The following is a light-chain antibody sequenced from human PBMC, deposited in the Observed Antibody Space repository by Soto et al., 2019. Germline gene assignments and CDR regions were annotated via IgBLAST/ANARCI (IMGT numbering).Light chain of an antibody. Sequence: IHMTQSPSSLSVSVGDRVTIACRTSQNINAWLAWYQQRPAQAPKLLIYDASTVQSGVPSRFCGSGSGTEFTLPISSLQPPDSSTYYCQHYSLYSPWTFGQGTKVDIK. CDR3: QHYSLYSPWT. CDR2: DAS. CDR1: QNINAW. V-gene: IGKV1-5*01. J-gene: IGKJ1*01.